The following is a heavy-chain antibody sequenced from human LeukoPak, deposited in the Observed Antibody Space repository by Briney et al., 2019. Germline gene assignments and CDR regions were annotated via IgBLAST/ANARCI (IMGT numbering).Heavy chain of an antibody. CDR1: GGSISSSSYY. Sequence: SETLSLTCTVSGGSISSSSYYWGWIRQPPGKGLEWIGSIYYSGSTYYNPSLKSRVTISVDTSKNQFSLKLSSVTAADTAVYYCASTRRQLWYGYWGQGTLVTVSS. D-gene: IGHD5-18*01. J-gene: IGHJ4*02. V-gene: IGHV4-39*07. CDR3: ASTRRQLWYGY. CDR2: IYYSGST.